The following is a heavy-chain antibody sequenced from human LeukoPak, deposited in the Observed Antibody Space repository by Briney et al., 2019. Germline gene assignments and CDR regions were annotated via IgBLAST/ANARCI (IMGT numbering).Heavy chain of an antibody. V-gene: IGHV3-23*01. Sequence: GGSLRLSCAASGFTFSSYAMSWVRQAPGKGLEWVSAISGSGGSTYYADSVKGRFTISRDNSKNTQSLQMNSLKAEDTAVYYGLGYCSGGNCYSGGYWGQGTLVTVSS. J-gene: IGHJ4*02. CDR1: GFTFSSYA. CDR3: LGYCSGGNCYSGGY. D-gene: IGHD2-15*01. CDR2: ISGSGGST.